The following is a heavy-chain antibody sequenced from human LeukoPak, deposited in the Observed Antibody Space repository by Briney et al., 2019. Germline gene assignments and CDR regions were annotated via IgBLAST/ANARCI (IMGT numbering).Heavy chain of an antibody. Sequence: PSETLSLTCAVSGGSISSSNWWSWVRQPPGKGLEWIGEIYHSGSTNYNPSLKSRVTISVDKSKNQFSLKLSSVTAADTAVYYCARGIILDIVVVDHPPDAFDIWGQGTMVTVSS. J-gene: IGHJ3*02. CDR3: ARGIILDIVVVDHPPDAFDI. V-gene: IGHV4-4*02. D-gene: IGHD2-15*01. CDR2: IYHSGST. CDR1: GGSISSSNW.